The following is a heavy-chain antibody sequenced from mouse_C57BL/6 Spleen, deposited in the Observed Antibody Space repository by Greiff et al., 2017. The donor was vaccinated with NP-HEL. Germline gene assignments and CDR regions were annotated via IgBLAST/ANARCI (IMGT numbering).Heavy chain of an antibody. D-gene: IGHD2-1*01. CDR3: ARGGGNSYFDY. CDR1: GYTFTSYW. J-gene: IGHJ2*01. V-gene: IGHV1-50*01. Sequence: QVQLQQPGAELVKPGASVKLSCKASGYTFTSYWMQWVKQRPGQGLEWIGEIDPSDSYTNYNQKFKGKATLTVDTSSSTAYMQLSSLTSEDSAVYYGARGGGNSYFDYWGQGTTLTVSS. CDR2: IDPSDSYT.